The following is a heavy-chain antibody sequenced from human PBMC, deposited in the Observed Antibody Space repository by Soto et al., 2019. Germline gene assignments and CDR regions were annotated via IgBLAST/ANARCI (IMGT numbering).Heavy chain of an antibody. V-gene: IGHV4-39*01. Sequence: QLQLQESGPGLVKPSETLSLTCTVSGGSISSSSYYWGWIRQPPGKGLEWIGSIYYSGSTYYNPSLKSRVTISVDTSKNQFSLKLSSVTAADTAVYYCARRRGSSSWTGYYFDYWGQGTLVTVSS. D-gene: IGHD6-13*01. CDR3: ARRRGSSSWTGYYFDY. CDR1: GGSISSSSYY. J-gene: IGHJ4*02. CDR2: IYYSGST.